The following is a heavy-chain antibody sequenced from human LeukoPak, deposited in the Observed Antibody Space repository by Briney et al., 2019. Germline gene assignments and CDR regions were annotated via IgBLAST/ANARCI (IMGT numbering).Heavy chain of an antibody. CDR2: ISAYNGNT. D-gene: IGHD6-13*01. CDR3: ARAFGIAAARINHLFINTFDY. CDR1: GYTFTSYG. Sequence: GASVKVSCKASGYTFTSYGISWVRQAPGQGLEWMGWISAYNGNTNYAQKFQGRVTMTRDTSISTAYMELSRLRSDDTAVYYCARAFGIAAARINHLFINTFDYWGQGTLVTVSS. V-gene: IGHV1-18*01. J-gene: IGHJ4*02.